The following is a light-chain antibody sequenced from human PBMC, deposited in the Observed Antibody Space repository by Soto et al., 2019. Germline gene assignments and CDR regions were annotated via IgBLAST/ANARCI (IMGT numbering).Light chain of an antibody. V-gene: IGKV3-20*01. J-gene: IGKJ4*01. Sequence: IVMTQSPVTLSLSPGVSATLSCRASQSVGRNYLAWFQHIPGQAPRLVIYDASNRATGVPDRFSGSGSGTDFTPTVTRLEPEDFAVYYCQQYAESPLTFGGGTKVDIK. CDR2: DAS. CDR3: QQYAESPLT. CDR1: QSVGRNY.